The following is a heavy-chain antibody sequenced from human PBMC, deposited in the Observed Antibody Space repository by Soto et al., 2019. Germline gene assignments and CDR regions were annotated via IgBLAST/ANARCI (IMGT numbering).Heavy chain of an antibody. CDR3: ARIYCTTTTCDSWLAP. D-gene: IGHD2-2*01. Sequence: PGESLKISCTGFVYTFTTGWISCLRQMPVKGLAWMGRIAPGDTYATYSMDFQGHVTISADKATSTAYLQWSSLKASDTAMYFCARIYCTTTTCDSWLAPWGQGTLVTVSS. V-gene: IGHV5-10-1*01. CDR2: IAPGDTYA. J-gene: IGHJ5*02. CDR1: VYTFTTGW.